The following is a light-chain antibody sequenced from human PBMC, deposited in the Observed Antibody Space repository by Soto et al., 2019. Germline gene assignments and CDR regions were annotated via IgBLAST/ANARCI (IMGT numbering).Light chain of an antibody. J-gene: IGKJ5*01. Sequence: DIVMTQAPDSLAVSIGERATLYCRASQSFRGLLAWYQQKPGQAPRLLIYDAYNRATGIPPRFSGSGSGTDFTLTISSLEPEDFAVYYCPQRSNWPPIAFGQGTRLEI. CDR3: PQRSNWPPIA. CDR2: DAY. V-gene: IGKV3-11*01. CDR1: QSFRGL.